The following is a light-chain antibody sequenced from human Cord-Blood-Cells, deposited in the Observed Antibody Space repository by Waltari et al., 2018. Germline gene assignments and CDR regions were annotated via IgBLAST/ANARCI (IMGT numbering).Light chain of an antibody. Sequence: DIVMTQSPDSLAVYLGERATIKCKSSQSVLYSSNNKNYLAWYQQKQGQPPKLLIYWASTRESGVPDRFSGSGSGTDFTLTISSLQAEDVTVYYCQQYYSTPLTFGGGTKVEIK. CDR2: WAS. V-gene: IGKV4-1*01. J-gene: IGKJ4*01. CDR1: QSVLYSSNNKNY. CDR3: QQYYSTPLT.